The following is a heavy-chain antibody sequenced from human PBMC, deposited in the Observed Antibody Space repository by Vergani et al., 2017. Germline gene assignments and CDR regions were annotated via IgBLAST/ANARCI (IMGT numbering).Heavy chain of an antibody. V-gene: IGHV3-30*03. CDR2: ISYDGTQK. CDR1: GFTSSYYG. CDR3: ATKSXGTPGCQIGYFRE. Sequence: QVHLVESGAGVVQPGRSLILSCVVSGFTSSYYGMHWVRQAPGKGLEWVAVISYDGTQKYYADSVKGRFTISRDNSKSTLYLQMNSLRTEDTAVYYCATKSXGTPGCQIGYFREWGQGTLVTVSS. D-gene: IGHD1-1*01. J-gene: IGHJ1*01.